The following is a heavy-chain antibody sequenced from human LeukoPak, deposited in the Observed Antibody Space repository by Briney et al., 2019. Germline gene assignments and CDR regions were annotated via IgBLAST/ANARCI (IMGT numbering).Heavy chain of an antibody. CDR2: ISGSGGST. CDR1: GFTFSSYG. Sequence: PGGSLRLSCAASGFTFSSYGMSWVRQAPGKGLEWVSAISGSGGSTYYADSVKGRFTISRDNSKNTLYLQMNSLRAEDTAVYYCARGDYGDYDGCAFDIWGQGTMVTVSS. D-gene: IGHD4-17*01. CDR3: ARGDYGDYDGCAFDI. V-gene: IGHV3-23*01. J-gene: IGHJ3*02.